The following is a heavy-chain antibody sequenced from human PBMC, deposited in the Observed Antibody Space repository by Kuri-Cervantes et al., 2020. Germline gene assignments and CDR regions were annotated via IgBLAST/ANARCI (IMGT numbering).Heavy chain of an antibody. V-gene: IGHV4-34*01. CDR3: ARGRTNFDY. CDR2: INHSGST. J-gene: IGHJ4*02. Sequence: GSLRLSCAVYGGSFNGYYWSWIRQPPGKGLEWIGEINHSGSTNYNPSLKSRVTISVDTSKNQFSLKLSSVTAAETAVYYCARGRTNFDYWGQGTLVTVSS. D-gene: IGHD1-14*01. CDR1: GGSFNGYY.